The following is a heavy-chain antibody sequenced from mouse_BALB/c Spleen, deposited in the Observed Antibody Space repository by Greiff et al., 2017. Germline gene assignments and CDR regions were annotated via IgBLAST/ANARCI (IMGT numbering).Heavy chain of an antibody. V-gene: IGHV1-80*01. CDR3: ARYDGYYLYAMDY. CDR1: GYAFSSYW. Sequence: VQLQQSGAELVRPGSSVKISCKASGYAFSSYWMNWVKQRPGQGLEWIGQIYPGDGDTNYNGKFKGKATLTADKSSSTAYMQLSSLTSEDSAVYFCARYDGYYLYAMDYWGQGTSVTVSS. D-gene: IGHD2-3*01. J-gene: IGHJ4*01. CDR2: IYPGDGDT.